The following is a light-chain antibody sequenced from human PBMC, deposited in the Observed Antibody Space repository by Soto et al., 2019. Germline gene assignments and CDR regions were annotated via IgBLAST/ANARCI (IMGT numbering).Light chain of an antibody. CDR2: DAS. CDR3: QQRSNWPRT. Sequence: EFVLTQSPGTLSLSPGERATLSCRASQSITSTYLAWYQQKPGQAPRLLIYDASNRATGIPARFSGSGSGTDFTLTICSLEPEDFAVYYCQQRSNWPRTFGQGTKVDIK. J-gene: IGKJ1*01. V-gene: IGKV3D-20*02. CDR1: QSITSTY.